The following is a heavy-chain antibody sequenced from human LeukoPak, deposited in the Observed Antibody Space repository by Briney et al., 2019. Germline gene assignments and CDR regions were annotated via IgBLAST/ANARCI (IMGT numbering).Heavy chain of an antibody. CDR1: GGTFSSYA. CDR2: TIPIFGTA. Sequence: SVKVSCKASGGTFSSYAISWVRQAPGQGLEWMGGTIPIFGTANYAQKFQGRVTITTDESTSTAYMELSSLRSEDTAVYYCASEVDIVVVPAANEKDWSLHWFDPWGQGTLVTVSS. CDR3: ASEVDIVVVPAANEKDWSLHWFDP. J-gene: IGHJ5*02. D-gene: IGHD2-2*01. V-gene: IGHV1-69*05.